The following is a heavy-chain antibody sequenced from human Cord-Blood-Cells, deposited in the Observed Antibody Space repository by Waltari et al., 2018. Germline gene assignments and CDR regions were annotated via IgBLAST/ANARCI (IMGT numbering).Heavy chain of an antibody. CDR3: ARDVRRGYYYGMDV. CDR2: IIPIFGTA. V-gene: IGHV1-69*06. J-gene: IGHJ6*02. CDR1: GAPFIITA. D-gene: IGHD3-10*01. Sequence: QVQLVQSGAEVKKPGSSVKVSCRASGAPFIITAATWVRPAPGQGLGWMGVIIPIFGTANDAQEFQGRVTITADKSTSTAYMELSSLRSEDTAVYYCARDVRRGYYYGMDVWGQGTTVTVSS.